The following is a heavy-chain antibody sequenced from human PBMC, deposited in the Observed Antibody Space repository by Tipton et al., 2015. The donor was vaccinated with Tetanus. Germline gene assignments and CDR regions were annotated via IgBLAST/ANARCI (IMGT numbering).Heavy chain of an antibody. CDR2: ISSAGSNN. D-gene: IGHD4-17*01. V-gene: IGHV3-30*03. CDR3: ARLYGDYFHAMGY. CDR1: GFTFSNYD. J-gene: IGHJ4*02. Sequence: SLRLSCAASGFTFSNYDMHWVRQAPGKGLEWVAVISSAGSNNYYADSVKGRFTISRDNSKNTLYLQMTSLRAEDTAVYYCARLYGDYFHAMGYWGQGTLVTVSS.